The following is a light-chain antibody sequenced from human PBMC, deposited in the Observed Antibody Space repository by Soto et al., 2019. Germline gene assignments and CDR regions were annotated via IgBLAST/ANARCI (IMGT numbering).Light chain of an antibody. J-gene: IGLJ1*01. CDR1: SSNIGAGYD. CDR3: QSYDSSLSAF. V-gene: IGLV1-40*01. Sequence: QSVLTQPPSVSGAPGQRVTISCTGSSSNIGAGYDVHWYQQLPGTAPKLLIYGNSNRPSGVPDRFSGYKSGTSASLAITGLQAEYEADYYCQSYDSSLSAFFGTGTKLTVL. CDR2: GNS.